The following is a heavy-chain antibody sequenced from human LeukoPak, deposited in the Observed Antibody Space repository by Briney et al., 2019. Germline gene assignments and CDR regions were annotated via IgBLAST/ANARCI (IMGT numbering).Heavy chain of an antibody. J-gene: IGHJ4*02. CDR1: GFTFSSYA. D-gene: IGHD2-15*01. Sequence: GGSLRLSCAASGFTFSSYAMSWVRQAPGKGLEWVSAISGSGGSTYYADSVKGRFTISRDNSKNTLYLQMNSLRAEDTAVYYCAKDQGYCSGGSCWFDYWGQGTLVTVSS. CDR2: ISGSGGST. CDR3: AKDQGYCSGGSCWFDY. V-gene: IGHV3-23*01.